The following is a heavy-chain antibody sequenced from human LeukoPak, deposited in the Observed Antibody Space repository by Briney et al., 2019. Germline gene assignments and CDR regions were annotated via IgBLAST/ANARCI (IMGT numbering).Heavy chain of an antibody. CDR3: ATGREMEWETYYFDY. J-gene: IGHJ4*01. CDR1: GYTLNKLS. Sequence: ASVTVSCTVSGYTLNKLSMHWVRQAPGKGLEWMGCFHPEDGETVFAQTLQGRVTMTEDTSTDTAYMELSSLRSEDTAVYYCATGREMEWETYYFDYWGHGTLVTVSS. D-gene: IGHD1-26*01. V-gene: IGHV1-24*01. CDR2: FHPEDGET.